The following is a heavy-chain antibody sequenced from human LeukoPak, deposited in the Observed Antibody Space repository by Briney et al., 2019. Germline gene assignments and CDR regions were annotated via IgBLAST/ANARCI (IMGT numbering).Heavy chain of an antibody. CDR3: AKEGLGFGELLLAFYYYYYMDV. CDR2: IRYDGSNK. D-gene: IGHD3-10*01. J-gene: IGHJ6*03. Sequence: GGSLRLSCAASGFTFSSYGMHWVRQAPGKGLEWVAFIRYDGSNKYYADSVKGRFTISRDNSKNTLYLQMNSLRAEDTAVYYCAKEGLGFGELLLAFYYYYYMDVWSKGTTVTISS. CDR1: GFTFSSYG. V-gene: IGHV3-30*02.